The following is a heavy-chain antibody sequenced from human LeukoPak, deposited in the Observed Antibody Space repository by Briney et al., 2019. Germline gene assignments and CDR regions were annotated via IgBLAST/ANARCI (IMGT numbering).Heavy chain of an antibody. CDR3: ARHTYYYDSSGYYYDWFDP. CDR2: ISAYNGNT. D-gene: IGHD3-22*01. CDR1: GYTFTSYG. J-gene: IGHJ5*02. V-gene: IGHV1-18*01. Sequence: ASVKVSCKASGYTFTSYGISWVRQAPGQGLEWMGWISAYNGNTNYAQKLQGRVTMTTDTSTSTAYMELRSLRFDGTAVYYCARHTYYYDSSGYYYDWFDPWGQGTLVTVSS.